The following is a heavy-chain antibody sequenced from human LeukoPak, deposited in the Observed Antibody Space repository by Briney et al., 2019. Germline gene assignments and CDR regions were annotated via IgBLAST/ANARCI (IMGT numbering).Heavy chain of an antibody. CDR3: ARDDSGYYGYYYYYYMDV. V-gene: IGHV1-2*02. D-gene: IGHD3-22*01. CDR1: GYTFTGYY. Sequence: ASVKVSCKASGYTFTGYYMHWVRQAPGQGLEWMGWINPNSGGTNYAQKFQGRVTMTRDTSISTAYMELSRLRSDDTAVYYCARDDSGYYGYYYYYYMDVWGKGTTVTVSS. J-gene: IGHJ6*03. CDR2: INPNSGGT.